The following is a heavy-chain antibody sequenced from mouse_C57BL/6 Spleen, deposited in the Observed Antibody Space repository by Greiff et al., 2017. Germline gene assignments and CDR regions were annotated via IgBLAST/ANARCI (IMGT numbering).Heavy chain of an antibody. CDR2: INPSTGGT. V-gene: IGHV1-42*01. J-gene: IGHJ1*03. D-gene: IGHD1-1*01. CDR3: VRNYYGSSPWWYFDV. CDR1: GYSFTGYY. Sequence: EVQGVESGPELVKPGASVKISCKASGYSFTGYYMNWVKQSPEKSLEWIGEINPSTGGTTYNQKFKAKATLTVDKSSSTAYMQLKSLTSEDSAVYYCVRNYYGSSPWWYFDVWGTGTTVTVSS.